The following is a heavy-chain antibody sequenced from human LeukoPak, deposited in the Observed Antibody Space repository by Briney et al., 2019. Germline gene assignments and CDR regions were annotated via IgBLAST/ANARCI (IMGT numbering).Heavy chain of an antibody. CDR3: ARQQYYYDSSGYYLDY. Sequence: SETLSLTCTVSGGSISSYYWSWIRQPPGKGLEWIGYIYYSGSTNYNPSLKSRVTISVDTSKNQFSLKLSSVTAADTAVYYCARQQYYYDSSGYYLDYWGQGTLVTVSS. CDR1: GGSISSYY. J-gene: IGHJ4*02. V-gene: IGHV4-59*08. D-gene: IGHD3-22*01. CDR2: IYYSGST.